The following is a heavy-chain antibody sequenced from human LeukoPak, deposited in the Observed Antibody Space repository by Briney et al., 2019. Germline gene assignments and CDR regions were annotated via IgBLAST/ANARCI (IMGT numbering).Heavy chain of an antibody. CDR3: AKGVTGYDSDAFDI. D-gene: IGHD5-12*01. J-gene: IGHJ3*02. Sequence: GGSLRLSCAAFGFTFSYAWMSWARQAPGKGLEWVGRIKSKTDGGTTDSAAPVKGRFTISRDDSKNTLYLQMNSLRAEDTAVYYCAKGVTGYDSDAFDIWGQGTMVTVSS. CDR1: GFTFSYAW. V-gene: IGHV3-15*01. CDR2: IKSKTDGGTT.